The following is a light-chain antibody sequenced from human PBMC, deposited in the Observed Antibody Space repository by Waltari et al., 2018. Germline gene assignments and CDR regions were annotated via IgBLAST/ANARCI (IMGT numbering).Light chain of an antibody. Sequence: DIQMTQSPHSLSASAGDRVTITCRASQSIGNYLSWYQQRPGKAPNLLIYAASSLQSGVPSRFSGSGSETDFTLTISSLQPEDFATYYCQQSYSSLRTFGGGTKVEI. J-gene: IGKJ4*01. CDR3: QQSYSSLRT. CDR2: AAS. V-gene: IGKV1-39*01. CDR1: QSIGNY.